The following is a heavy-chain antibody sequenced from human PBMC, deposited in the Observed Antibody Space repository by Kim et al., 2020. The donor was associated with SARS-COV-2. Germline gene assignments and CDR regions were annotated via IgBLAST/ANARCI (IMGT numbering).Heavy chain of an antibody. CDR3: APVLLWFGELGRFDY. V-gene: IGHV1-24*01. CDR2: FDPEDGET. J-gene: IGHJ4*02. CDR1: GYTLTELS. D-gene: IGHD3-10*01. Sequence: ASVKVSCKVSGYTLTELSMHWVRQAPGKGLEWMGGFDPEDGETIYAQKFQGRVTMTEDTSTDTAYMELSSLRSEDTAVYYCAPVLLWFGELGRFDYWGQGTLVTVSS.